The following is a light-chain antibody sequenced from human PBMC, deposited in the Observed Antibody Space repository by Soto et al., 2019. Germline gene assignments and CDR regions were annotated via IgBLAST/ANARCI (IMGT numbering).Light chain of an antibody. CDR3: NSLRVTHLYV. Sequence: QSALTQPASVSGSPGQSVTISCSGSDIGNYNLFSWYQHLPGRAPKLLIFEVTMRPSGISDRFSGSKSASTASLTISGLQAEDEGDYYCNSLRVTHLYVFRSGTKVNV. CDR2: EVT. V-gene: IGLV2-23*02. J-gene: IGLJ1*01. CDR1: SDIGNYNL.